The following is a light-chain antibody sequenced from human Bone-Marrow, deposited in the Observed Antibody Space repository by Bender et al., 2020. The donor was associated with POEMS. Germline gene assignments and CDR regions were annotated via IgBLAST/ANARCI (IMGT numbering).Light chain of an antibody. J-gene: IGLJ3*02. Sequence: AARITCSGDGLTKQYAYWYQHHPGQAPVLLIFKDTERPSGIPERISGSSSGTTVTLTISRVRAEDEADYYCQSADPSDSFTVFGGGTTLT. CDR3: QSADPSDSFTV. CDR2: KDT. CDR1: GLTKQY. V-gene: IGLV3-25*01.